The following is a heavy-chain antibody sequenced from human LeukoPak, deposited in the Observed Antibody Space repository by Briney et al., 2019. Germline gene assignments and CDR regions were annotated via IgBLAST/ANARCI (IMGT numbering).Heavy chain of an antibody. CDR2: ISRSSSTI. V-gene: IGHV3-48*02. J-gene: IGHJ6*02. CDR3: AGGNGGNSGYGMDV. Sequence: QPGGSLRLSCAASGFTFSSYSMNWVRQAPGKGLEWVSYISRSSSTIYYADSVKGRFTISRDNAKNSLYLQMNSLRDEDTAVYYCAGGNGGNSGYGMDVWGQGTTVTVSS. CDR1: GFTFSSYS. D-gene: IGHD4-23*01.